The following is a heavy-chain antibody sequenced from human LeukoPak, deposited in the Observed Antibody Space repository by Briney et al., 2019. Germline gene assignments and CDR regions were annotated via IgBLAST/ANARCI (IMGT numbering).Heavy chain of an antibody. V-gene: IGHV4-59*11. J-gene: IGHJ4*02. CDR1: GGSITSHY. CDR3: ARSVDYFDNTGPHMMFDY. D-gene: IGHD3-22*01. Sequence: SETLSLTCNVSGGSITSHYWNWIRQPPGKGLEGLGYIYYTGISKHPPSLKSRVSMSVDTAKNQFFLKVNSVTAADTAVYHCARSVDYFDNTGPHMMFDYWGQGSLVTVSS. CDR2: IYYTGIS.